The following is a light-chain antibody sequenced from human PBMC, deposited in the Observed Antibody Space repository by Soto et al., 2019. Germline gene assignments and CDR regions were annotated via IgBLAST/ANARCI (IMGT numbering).Light chain of an antibody. CDR3: QHDNSYSEA. CDR1: QTISSW. CDR2: KAS. J-gene: IGKJ1*01. V-gene: IGKV1-5*03. Sequence: DIQMTQSPSTLSGSVGDRVTITCRASQTISSWLAWYQQKPGKAPKLLIYKASTLKGGVPSRFNGSGSGTEFTLTISSLQPDDFATYYCQHDNSYSEAFGQGTKVELK.